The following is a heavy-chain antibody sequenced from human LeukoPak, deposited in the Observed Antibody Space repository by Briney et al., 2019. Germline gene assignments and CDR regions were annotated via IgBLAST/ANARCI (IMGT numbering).Heavy chain of an antibody. V-gene: IGHV4-34*01. CDR3: ARGSWIQLWLRYSNWFDL. Sequence: PAETLSLTCAVYGGSFSGYYWSWIRQPPGKGLEWIGEINHSGSTNYNPSLKSRVTISVDTSKNQFSLKLSSVTAADTAVYYCARGSWIQLWLRYSNWFDLWGQGTLVTVSS. CDR1: GGSFSGYY. J-gene: IGHJ5*02. CDR2: INHSGST. D-gene: IGHD5-18*01.